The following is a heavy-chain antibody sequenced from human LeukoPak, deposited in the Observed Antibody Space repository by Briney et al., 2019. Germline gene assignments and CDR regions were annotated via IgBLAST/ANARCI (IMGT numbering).Heavy chain of an antibody. CDR1: GFTLSSYW. V-gene: IGHV3-23*01. Sequence: GGSLRLSCAASGFTLSSYWMTWVRQAPGKGLEWVSAISGSGGSTYYADSVKGRFTISRDNSKNTLYLQMNSLRAEDTAVYYCAKNLYCGGGSCYPSALGMDVWGQGTTVTVSS. CDR2: ISGSGGST. D-gene: IGHD2-15*01. CDR3: AKNLYCGGGSCYPSALGMDV. J-gene: IGHJ6*02.